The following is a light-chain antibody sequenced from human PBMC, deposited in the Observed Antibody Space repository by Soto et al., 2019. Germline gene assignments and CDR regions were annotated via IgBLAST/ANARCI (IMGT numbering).Light chain of an antibody. V-gene: IGKV1-12*01. CDR3: QQANSFPQT. Sequence: DIQMTQSPSSVSAAVGDRVTITCRASQDISTWLAWYQQKPGKAPKFLIYAASILQSGVPSRFGGSGSGTHFTLTISNLQPEDSATYYCQQANSFPQTFGGGTKLEIK. CDR1: QDISTW. J-gene: IGKJ4*01. CDR2: AAS.